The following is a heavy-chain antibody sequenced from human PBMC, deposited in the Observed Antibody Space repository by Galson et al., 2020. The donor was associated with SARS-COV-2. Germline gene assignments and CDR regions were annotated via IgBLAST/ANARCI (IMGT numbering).Heavy chain of an antibody. J-gene: IGHJ4*02. CDR1: GFSFSNYW. CDR3: ARSSGWTSDF. CDR2: IKQDGSAE. V-gene: IGHV3-7*01. D-gene: IGHD6-19*01. Sequence: GGSLRLSCSTSGFSFSNYWMTWVRQAPGKGLEWVANIKQDGSAEYYVDSVKGRFTISRDNAQRSLYLQMNSLRVEDTAVYHCARSSGWTSDFWGRGTLVTVSS.